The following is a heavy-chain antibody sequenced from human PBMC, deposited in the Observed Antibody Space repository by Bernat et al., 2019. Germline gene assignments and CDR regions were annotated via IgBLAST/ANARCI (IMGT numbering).Heavy chain of an antibody. D-gene: IGHD4-17*01. J-gene: IGHJ6*02. CDR1: GFTFSSYG. CDR3: ARVSLYGAPASGMDV. CDR2: IWYDGSNE. Sequence: VQLLESGGGLVQPGRSLRLSCAASGFTFSSYGMHWVRQAPGKGLEWVAVIWYDGSNENYADSVKGRFTISRDNSKNTLYLQMNSLRAEDTAVYYCARVSLYGAPASGMDVWGQGTTVTVSS. V-gene: IGHV3-33*01.